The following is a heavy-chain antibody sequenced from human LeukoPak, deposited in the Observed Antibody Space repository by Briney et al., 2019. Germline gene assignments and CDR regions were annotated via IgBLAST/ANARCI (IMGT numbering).Heavy chain of an antibody. J-gene: IGHJ6*04. Sequence: ASVKVYCKASGYTFTSYGISWVRQAPGQGLEWMGWISAYNGNTNCAQKLQGRVTMTTDTSTSTAYMELRSLRSDDTAVYYCARDRAPVLLWFGESKPYYYYGMDVWGKGTTVTVSS. CDR2: ISAYNGNT. CDR1: GYTFTSYG. V-gene: IGHV1-18*04. CDR3: ARDRAPVLLWFGESKPYYYYGMDV. D-gene: IGHD3-10*01.